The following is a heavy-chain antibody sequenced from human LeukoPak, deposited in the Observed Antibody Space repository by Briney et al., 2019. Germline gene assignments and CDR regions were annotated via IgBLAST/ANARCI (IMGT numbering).Heavy chain of an antibody. V-gene: IGHV1-69*05. CDR1: GGTFSSYA. D-gene: IGHD1-26*01. CDR2: IIPIFGTA. J-gene: IGHJ3*02. CDR3: ARLSGSYYGGAFDI. Sequence: GASVKVSCKASGGTFSSYAISWVRQAPGQGLEWMGGIIPIFGTANYAQKFQGRVTITTDESTSTAYMELSSLRSEDTAVYYCARLSGSYYGGAFDIWAKGQWSPSLQ.